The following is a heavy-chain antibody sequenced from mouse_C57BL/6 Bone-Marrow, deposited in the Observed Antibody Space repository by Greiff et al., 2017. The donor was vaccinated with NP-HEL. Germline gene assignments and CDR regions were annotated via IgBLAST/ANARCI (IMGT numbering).Heavy chain of an antibody. CDR3: AQYYYGPFAY. J-gene: IGHJ3*01. CDR1: GYTFTSYG. Sequence: QVQLKQSGAELARPGASVKLSCKASGYTFTSYGISWVKQRPGQGLEWIGEIYPRSGNTYYNEKFKGKATLTADKSSSTAYMELRSLTSEDSAVYFCAQYYYGPFAYWGQGTLVTVSA. V-gene: IGHV1-81*01. CDR2: IYPRSGNT. D-gene: IGHD1-1*01.